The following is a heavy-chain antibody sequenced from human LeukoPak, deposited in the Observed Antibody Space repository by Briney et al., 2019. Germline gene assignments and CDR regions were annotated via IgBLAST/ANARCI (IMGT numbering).Heavy chain of an antibody. CDR1: RFTLSTYW. CDR2: IKQDGSQE. CDR3: ARGVPYDSWSGPHYSDY. D-gene: IGHD3-3*01. V-gene: IGHV3-7*01. J-gene: IGHJ4*02. Sequence: GGSLRLSCAASRFTLSTYWMSWVRQAPGKGLEWVAHIKQDGSQEYYVDSVKGRFTISRDSAKNSLYLQMNSLRAEDMAVYYCARGVPYDSWSGPHYSDYWGQGTLVTVSS.